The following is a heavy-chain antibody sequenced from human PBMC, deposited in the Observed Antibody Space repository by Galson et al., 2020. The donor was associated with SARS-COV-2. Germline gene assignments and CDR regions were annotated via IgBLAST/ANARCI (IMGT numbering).Heavy chain of an antibody. J-gene: IGHJ4*02. CDR2: IWYDGSNK. D-gene: IGHD3-10*01. Sequence: GGSLRLSCAASGFTFSSYGMHWVRQAPGKGLEWVAVIWYDGSNKYYADSVKGRFTISRDNSKNTLYLQMNSLRAEDTAVYYCARGLWFGELLQPFDYWGQGTLVTVSS. CDR1: GFTFSSYG. CDR3: ARGLWFGELLQPFDY. V-gene: IGHV3-33*01.